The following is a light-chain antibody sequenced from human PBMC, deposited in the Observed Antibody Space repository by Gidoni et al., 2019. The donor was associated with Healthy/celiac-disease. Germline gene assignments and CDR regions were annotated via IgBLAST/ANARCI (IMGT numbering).Light chain of an antibody. Sequence: EIVMTPSPATLSVSPGERATLSCRASQSVNSNLAWYQQKPGQAPRLLIYGASTRATGIPARFSGSGSGTEFTLTISSLQSEDFAVYYCQQYNNWPPVTFGPGTKVDIK. CDR1: QSVNSN. J-gene: IGKJ3*01. CDR2: GAS. V-gene: IGKV3-15*01. CDR3: QQYNNWPPVT.